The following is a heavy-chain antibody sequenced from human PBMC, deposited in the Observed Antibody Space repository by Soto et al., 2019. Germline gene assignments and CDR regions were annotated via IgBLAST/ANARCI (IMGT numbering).Heavy chain of an antibody. V-gene: IGHV1-18*01. D-gene: IGHD5-12*01. Sequence: AASVKVSCKASGYTFTSYGISWVRQAPGQGLEWMGWISAYNGNTNYAQKLQGRVTMTTDTSTSTAYMELRSLRSDDTTVYYCARVEMATLLWYYFDYWGQGXLVTVPS. J-gene: IGHJ4*02. CDR3: ARVEMATLLWYYFDY. CDR2: ISAYNGNT. CDR1: GYTFTSYG.